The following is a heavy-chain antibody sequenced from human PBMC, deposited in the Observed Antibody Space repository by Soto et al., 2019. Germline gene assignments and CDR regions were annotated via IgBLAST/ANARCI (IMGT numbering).Heavy chain of an antibody. CDR2: IWNDGSNS. CDR3: ARRQIAPPTRGAANARGGMDV. V-gene: IGHV3-33*01. D-gene: IGHD6-13*01. CDR1: GFTFNNYG. J-gene: IGHJ6*02. Sequence: QVQLVESGGGVVQPGRSLRLSCAASGFTFNNYGMHWVRQAPGKGLEWLAVIWNDGSNSSYANSVKGRFTISRDNSKNTLYLQMSSLRAEDMAVYYCARRQIAPPTRGAANARGGMDVWGQGTTVTVSS.